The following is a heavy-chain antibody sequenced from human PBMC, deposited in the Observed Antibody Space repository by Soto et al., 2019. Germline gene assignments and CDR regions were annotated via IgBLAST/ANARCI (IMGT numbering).Heavy chain of an antibody. D-gene: IGHD3-22*01. CDR1: GFTFSSYG. J-gene: IGHJ4*02. V-gene: IGHV3-30*18. Sequence: PGGSLRLSCAASGFTFSSYGMHWVRQAPGKGLEWVAVISYDGSNKYYADSVKGRFTISRDNSKNTLYLQMNSLRAEDTAVYYCAKDITYYYDSSGYYWGAFDYWGQGTLVTVSS. CDR3: AKDITYYYDSSGYYWGAFDY. CDR2: ISYDGSNK.